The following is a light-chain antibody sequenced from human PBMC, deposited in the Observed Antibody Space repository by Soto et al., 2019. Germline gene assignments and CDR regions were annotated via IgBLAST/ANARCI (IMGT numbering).Light chain of an antibody. J-gene: IGKJ1*01. V-gene: IGKV1-27*01. CDR2: AAS. CDR1: QGISNY. Sequence: DIQMTQSPSSLSASVGDRVTITCRASQGISNYLAWYQQKPGKVPKLLIYAASTLQSGVPSRCSGSVSGTDFTLTISSLQPEDVATYYCQKYNSAPPWTFGQGTKVEIK. CDR3: QKYNSAPPWT.